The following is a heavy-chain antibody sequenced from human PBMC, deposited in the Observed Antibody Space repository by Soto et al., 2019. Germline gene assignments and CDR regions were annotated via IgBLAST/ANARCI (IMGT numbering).Heavy chain of an antibody. CDR1: GFTFSSYS. CDR3: ARVGWAAGLDP. CDR2: ISSSSSTI. D-gene: IGHD6-13*01. Sequence: GGSLRLSCAASGFTFSSYSMNWVRQAPGKGLEWVSYISSSSSTIYYADSVKGRFTISRDNAKNSLYLQMNDLRDEDTAGYYCARVGWAAGLDPWGQGTLVTVSS. V-gene: IGHV3-48*02. J-gene: IGHJ5*02.